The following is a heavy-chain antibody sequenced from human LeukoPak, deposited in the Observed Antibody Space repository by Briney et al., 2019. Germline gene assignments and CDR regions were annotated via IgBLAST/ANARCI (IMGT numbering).Heavy chain of an antibody. Sequence: GGSLRLSCAASGFTFSSYGMHWVRQAPGKGLEWVAVISYDGSNKYYADSVKGRFTISRDNSKNTLYLQMNSLRAEDTAVYYCAKDIRGLYHYLFDYWGQGTLVTVSS. V-gene: IGHV3-30*18. D-gene: IGHD3-16*02. CDR3: AKDIRGLYHYLFDY. J-gene: IGHJ4*02. CDR1: GFTFSSYG. CDR2: ISYDGSNK.